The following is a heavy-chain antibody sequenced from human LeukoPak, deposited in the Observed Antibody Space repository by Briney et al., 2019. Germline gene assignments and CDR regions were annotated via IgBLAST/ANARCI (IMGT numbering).Heavy chain of an antibody. J-gene: IGHJ4*02. D-gene: IGHD2-21*02. Sequence: LETLSLTCAVYGGSFSGYYWSWIRQPPGKGLDWIGEINHSGSTNYNPSLKSRVTISVDTSKNQFSLKLSSVTAADTAVYYCARALVTPRMTFDYWGQRTQVTVSS. CDR1: GGSFSGYY. CDR3: ARALVTPRMTFDY. CDR2: INHSGST. V-gene: IGHV4-34*01.